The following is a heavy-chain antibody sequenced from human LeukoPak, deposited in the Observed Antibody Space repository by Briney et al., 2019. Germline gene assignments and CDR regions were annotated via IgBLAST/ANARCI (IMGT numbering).Heavy chain of an antibody. Sequence: GGSLRLSCAASGFTFSSYAMHWVRQAPGKGLEWVAVISYDGSNKYYADSVKGRFTISRDNAKNSLYLQMNSLRAEDTAVYYCARVGNGDYVIYWGQGTLVTVSS. V-gene: IGHV3-30*04. CDR2: ISYDGSNK. CDR1: GFTFSSYA. D-gene: IGHD4-17*01. CDR3: ARVGNGDYVIY. J-gene: IGHJ4*02.